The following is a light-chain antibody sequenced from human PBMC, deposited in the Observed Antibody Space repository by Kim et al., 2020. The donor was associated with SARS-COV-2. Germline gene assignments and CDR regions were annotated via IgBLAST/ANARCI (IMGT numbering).Light chain of an antibody. J-gene: IGKJ4*01. CDR1: QTGSGAY. Sequence: SPGDTATLSCRASQTGSGAYIAWYQQRPGQPPRLLINAASGRATGIPDSLSGSGSRTNFTLTISGLEAEDFAVYICQHYDTSVTFGGGTKVDIK. CDR3: QHYDTSVT. V-gene: IGKV3-20*01. CDR2: AAS.